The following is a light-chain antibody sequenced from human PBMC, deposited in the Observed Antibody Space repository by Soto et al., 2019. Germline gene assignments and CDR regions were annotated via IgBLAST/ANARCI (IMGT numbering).Light chain of an antibody. CDR2: EDT. CDR1: SSDVGYYHF. CDR3: CSYAGSYVWL. Sequence: QSFVTQPRSVSGSPGQSVTISCTGTSSDVGYYHFVSWYQQHPGKGPKLIIYEDTERPSGVPQRFSASKSGNTAFLTISGLQVEDEADYFCCSYAGSYVWLFGGGTQLTVL. J-gene: IGLJ3*02. V-gene: IGLV2-11*01.